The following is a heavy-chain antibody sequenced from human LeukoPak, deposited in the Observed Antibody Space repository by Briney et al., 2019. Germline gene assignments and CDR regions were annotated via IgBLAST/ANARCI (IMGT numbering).Heavy chain of an antibody. CDR3: ARDVYYGSGSPRLDY. D-gene: IGHD3-10*01. Sequence: PGGSLRLSCAASGFTFSSYEMNWVRQAPGKGLEWVSYISTSGSTKYYADSVKGRFTISRDNAKNSLYLQMNSLRAEDTAVYYCARDVYYGSGSPRLDYWGQGTLVTVSS. CDR2: ISTSGSTK. V-gene: IGHV3-48*03. CDR1: GFTFSSYE. J-gene: IGHJ4*02.